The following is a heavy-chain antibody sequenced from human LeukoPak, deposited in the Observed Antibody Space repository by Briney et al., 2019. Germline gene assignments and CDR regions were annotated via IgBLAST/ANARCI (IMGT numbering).Heavy chain of an antibody. V-gene: IGHV3-74*01. Sequence: GGSLRLSCAASGFIFSSYWMHWVRQAPGKGLVWVSRISPDGSTTGHEDSMKGRFTTSRDNAKNTLFLQMNSLRAEDTAVYYCTRDFDFSSAIWGQGTLVTVSS. J-gene: IGHJ4*02. CDR1: GFIFSSYW. CDR3: TRDFDFSSAI. CDR2: ISPDGSTT. D-gene: IGHD3-3*01.